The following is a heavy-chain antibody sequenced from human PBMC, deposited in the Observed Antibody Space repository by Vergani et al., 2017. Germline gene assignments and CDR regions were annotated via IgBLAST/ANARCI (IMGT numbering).Heavy chain of an antibody. J-gene: IGHJ1*01. CDR3: AKDKPTYYYGSGGFIQH. Sequence: QMQLVQSGPEVKKPGTSVKVSCKASGFTFTSSAVQWVRQARGQRLEWIGWIVVGSGNTNYAQKFQERVTITRDMSTSTAYMELSSLRSEDTAVYYCAKDKPTYYYGSGGFIQHWGQGTLVTVSS. D-gene: IGHD3-10*01. CDR2: IVVGSGNT. V-gene: IGHV1-58*01. CDR1: GFTFTSSA.